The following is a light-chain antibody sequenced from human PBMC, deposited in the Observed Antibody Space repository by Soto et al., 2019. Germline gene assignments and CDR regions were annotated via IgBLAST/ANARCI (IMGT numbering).Light chain of an antibody. J-gene: IGKJ4*01. Sequence: VMTQSPATLSVSPGDRATLSCRASHRVSSYLAWYQQKTGQAPRLLIFATSTRATGIPDRLSGSGSGTELNLTISRLQSEDFAVYYCQKYNNWPLTCGGGTKVDIK. CDR2: ATS. CDR1: HRVSSY. V-gene: IGKV3-15*01. CDR3: QKYNNWPLT.